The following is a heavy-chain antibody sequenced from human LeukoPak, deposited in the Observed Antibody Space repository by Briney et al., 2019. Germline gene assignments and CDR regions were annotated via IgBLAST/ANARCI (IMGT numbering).Heavy chain of an antibody. J-gene: IGHJ6*03. V-gene: IGHV1-69*06. CDR1: GGTFSSYA. CDR3: ASQGIAAVQDYHMDV. CDR2: IIPIFGTA. D-gene: IGHD6-13*01. Sequence: VASVKVSCKASGGTFSSYAISWVRQAPGQGLEWMGGIIPIFGTANYAQKFQGRVTITADKSTSTAYMELSSLRSEDTAVYYCASQGIAAVQDYHMDVWGKGTTVTVSS.